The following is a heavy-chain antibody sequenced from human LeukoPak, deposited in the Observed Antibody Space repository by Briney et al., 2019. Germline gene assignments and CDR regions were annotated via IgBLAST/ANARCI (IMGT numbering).Heavy chain of an antibody. D-gene: IGHD1-26*01. CDR2: MNYRGDN. Sequence: SETLSLTCTVSGGSIRNSNYYGGWIRQPPGKGLEWIGNMNYRGDNHYNPSLKSPVTISVDTSKNQFSLKLSSVTAADTAVYYCARRVLVGEEGSFDYWGQGILVTVSS. CDR1: GGSIRNSNYY. CDR3: ARRVLVGEEGSFDY. J-gene: IGHJ4*02. V-gene: IGHV4-39*01.